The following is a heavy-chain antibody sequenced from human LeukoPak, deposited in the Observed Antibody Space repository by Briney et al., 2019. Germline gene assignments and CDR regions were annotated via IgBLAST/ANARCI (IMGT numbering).Heavy chain of an antibody. Sequence: GGSLRLSCAASGFTFSSYWMSWVRQAPGKGLEWVANIKKDGSEKYYVDSVKGRFTISRDNAKTSLYLQMNSLRAEDTAVYYCARDLSGVTGYAYGRGIDYWGQGTLVTVSS. J-gene: IGHJ4*02. V-gene: IGHV3-7*01. CDR1: GFTFSSYW. D-gene: IGHD5-18*01. CDR2: IKKDGSEK. CDR3: ARDLSGVTGYAYGRGIDY.